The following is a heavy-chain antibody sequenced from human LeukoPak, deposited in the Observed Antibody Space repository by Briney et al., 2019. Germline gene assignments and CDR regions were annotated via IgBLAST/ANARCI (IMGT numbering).Heavy chain of an antibody. CDR3: AREITMVRGSYYYYYGMDV. J-gene: IGHJ6*04. Sequence: GGSLRLSCAASGFTVSSNYMSWVRQAPGKGLEWVSVIYSGGSTYYADSAKGRFTISRDNSKNTLYLQMNSLRAEDTAVYYCAREITMVRGSYYYYYGMDVWGKGTTVTVSS. CDR1: GFTVSSNY. D-gene: IGHD3-10*01. V-gene: IGHV3-53*01. CDR2: IYSGGST.